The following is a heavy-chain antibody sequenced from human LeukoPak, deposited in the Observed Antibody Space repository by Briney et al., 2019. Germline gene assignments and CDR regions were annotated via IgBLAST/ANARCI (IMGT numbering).Heavy chain of an antibody. Sequence: KPSETLSLICTVSGGSISSYYWSWIRQPAGKGLEWIGRIYTSGSTNYSPSLKSRVTMSVDTSKNQFSLKLSSVTAADTAVYYCARTTMVRSRGNRYYFDYWGQGTLVTVSS. D-gene: IGHD3-10*01. V-gene: IGHV4-4*07. CDR3: ARTTMVRSRGNRYYFDY. CDR2: IYTSGST. CDR1: GGSISSYY. J-gene: IGHJ4*02.